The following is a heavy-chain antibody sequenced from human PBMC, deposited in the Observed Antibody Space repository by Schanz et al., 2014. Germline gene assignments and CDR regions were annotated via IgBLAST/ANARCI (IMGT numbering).Heavy chain of an antibody. Sequence: EVQLVESGGGLVQPGGSLRVSCAASGFTFSSYVMSWVRQAPGKGLEWVSGISDSSGSTFYADSVKGRFTISRDNSKNTLYLQMNNLRAEDTAVYYCPREMGSALLRYFDLWGRGTLVTVSS. J-gene: IGHJ2*01. CDR1: GFTFSSYV. CDR2: ISDSSGST. V-gene: IGHV3-23*04. CDR3: PREMGSALLRYFDL. D-gene: IGHD1-26*01.